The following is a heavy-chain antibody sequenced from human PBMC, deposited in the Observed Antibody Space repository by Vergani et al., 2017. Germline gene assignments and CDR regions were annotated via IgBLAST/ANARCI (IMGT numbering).Heavy chain of an antibody. CDR3: ARGETRTDWFDP. CDR2: VYPSGTT. CDR1: GGSISSYY. Sequence: QVQLQESGPGLVKPSETLSLTCTVSGGSISSYYWSWIRQPAGKGLEWMGRVYPSGTTNYNPSLNGRVTIFVDKSKNLLSLRLNSVTAADTAVYYCARGETRTDWFDPWGQGTLVTVSS. D-gene: IGHD3/OR15-3a*01. J-gene: IGHJ5*02. V-gene: IGHV4-4*07.